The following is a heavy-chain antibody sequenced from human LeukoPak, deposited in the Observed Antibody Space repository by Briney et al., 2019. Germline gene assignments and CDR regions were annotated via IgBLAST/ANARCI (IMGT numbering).Heavy chain of an antibody. Sequence: GGSLRLSCAASGFTFDDYAMHWVRQAPGKGLEWVSGISWNSGSIGYADSVKGRFTISRDNAKNSLYLQMNSLRAEDTALYYCAKDVSSGWYYFDYWGQGTLVNVSS. CDR1: GFTFDDYA. D-gene: IGHD6-19*01. CDR3: AKDVSSGWYYFDY. CDR2: ISWNSGSI. J-gene: IGHJ4*02. V-gene: IGHV3-9*01.